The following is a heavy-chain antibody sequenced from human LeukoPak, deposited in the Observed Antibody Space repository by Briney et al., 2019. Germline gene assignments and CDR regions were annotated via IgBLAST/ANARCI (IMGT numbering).Heavy chain of an antibody. CDR3: ARRSDALGVVVGFDI. V-gene: IGHV5-51*01. CDR2: IYPGDSDT. CDR1: GYSFTSYW. Sequence: AGESLKISCKGSGYSFTSYWIGWVRQMPGKGLEWMGIIYPGDSDTRYSPSFQGQVTISADKSISTAYLQWSSLKASDTAMYYCARRSDALGVVVGFDIWGQGTMVTVSS. D-gene: IGHD3-16*01. J-gene: IGHJ3*02.